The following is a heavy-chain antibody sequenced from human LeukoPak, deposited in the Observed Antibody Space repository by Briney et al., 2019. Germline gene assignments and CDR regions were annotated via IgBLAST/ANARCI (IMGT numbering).Heavy chain of an antibody. J-gene: IGHJ5*02. CDR2: IYHSGST. CDR1: GGSISSGSYY. V-gene: IGHV4-30-2*01. Sequence: SETLSLTCAVSGGSISSGSYYWSWIRQPPGKGLEWIGYIYHSGSTTYNPSLKSRVTLSRDKSKNQFSLKLNSVTAADTAVYYCARARYNWFDPWGQGTLVTVSS. CDR3: ARARYNWFDP. D-gene: IGHD3-16*02.